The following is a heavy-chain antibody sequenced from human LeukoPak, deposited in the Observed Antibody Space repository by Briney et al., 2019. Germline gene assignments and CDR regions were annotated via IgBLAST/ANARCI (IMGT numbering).Heavy chain of an antibody. CDR1: GGSFSGYY. CDR2: INHSGST. CDR3: ARESGSAYDYGAFDI. J-gene: IGHJ3*02. D-gene: IGHD3-16*01. V-gene: IGHV4-34*01. Sequence: SETLSLTCAVYGGSFSGYYWSWIRQPPGKGLEWIGEINHSGSTNYNPSLKSRVTISVDTSKNQFSLKLSSVTAADTAVYYCARESGSAYDYGAFDIWGQGTMVTVSS.